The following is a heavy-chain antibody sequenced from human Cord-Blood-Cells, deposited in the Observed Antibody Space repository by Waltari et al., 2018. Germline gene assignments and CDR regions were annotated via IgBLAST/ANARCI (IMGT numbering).Heavy chain of an antibody. J-gene: IGHJ4*02. CDR3: ARAITGTTFDY. D-gene: IGHD1-7*01. CDR1: GGSISSYY. Sequence: QVQLQESGPGLVKPSETLSLTCTVSGGSISSYYWSWIRQPPGKGLGWIGYIYYSGSTNNNPSRKSRVTISVDTSKNQFSLKLSSVTAADTAVYYCARAITGTTFDYWGQGTLVTVSS. V-gene: IGHV4-59*01. CDR2: IYYSGST.